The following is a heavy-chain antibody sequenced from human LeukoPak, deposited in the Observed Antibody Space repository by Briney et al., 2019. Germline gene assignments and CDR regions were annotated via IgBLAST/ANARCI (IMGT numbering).Heavy chain of an antibody. Sequence: SETLSLTCTVSGGSISSYYWSWIRQPPGKGLEWIGYIYYSGSTNYNPSLKSRVTISVDTSKNQFSLKLSSVTAADTAVYYCARAYFYNGMDVWGQGTTVTVSS. CDR2: IYYSGST. CDR3: ARAYFYNGMDV. CDR1: GGSISSYY. J-gene: IGHJ6*02. V-gene: IGHV4-59*08.